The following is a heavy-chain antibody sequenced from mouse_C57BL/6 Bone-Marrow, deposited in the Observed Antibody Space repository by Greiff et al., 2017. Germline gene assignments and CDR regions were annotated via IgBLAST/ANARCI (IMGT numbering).Heavy chain of an antibody. CDR3: AKTAQVDFDY. J-gene: IGHJ2*01. V-gene: IGHV1-69*01. Sequence: QVHVKQPGAELVMPGASVKLSCKASGYTFTSYWMHWVKQRPGQGLEWIGEIDPSDSYTNYNQKFKGKSTLTVDKSSSTAYMQLSSLTSEDSAVYYCAKTAQVDFDYWGQGTTLTGSS. CDR2: IDPSDSYT. D-gene: IGHD3-2*02. CDR1: GYTFTSYW.